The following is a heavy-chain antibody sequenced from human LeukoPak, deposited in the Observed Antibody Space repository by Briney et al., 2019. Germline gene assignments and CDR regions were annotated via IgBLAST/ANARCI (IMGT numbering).Heavy chain of an antibody. D-gene: IGHD6-13*01. J-gene: IGHJ4*02. CDR1: GFTFSSYE. V-gene: IGHV3-21*01. CDR2: ISSSSSYI. Sequence: GGSLRLSSAASGFTFSSYEMNWVRQAPGKGLEWVSSISSSSSYIYYADSVKGRFTISRDNAKNSLYLQMNSLRAEDTAVYYCARDLSLYSSSWFDYWGQGTLVTVSS. CDR3: ARDLSLYSSSWFDY.